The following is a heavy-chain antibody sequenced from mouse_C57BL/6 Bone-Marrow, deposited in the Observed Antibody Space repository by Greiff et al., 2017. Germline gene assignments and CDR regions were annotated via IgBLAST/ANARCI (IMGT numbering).Heavy chain of an antibody. Sequence: EVQLVESGGGLVKSGGSLKLSCAASGFTFSDYGMHWVRQAPEKGLEWVAYISSGSSTIYYADTVKGRFTISRDNAKNTLFLQLTSLRSEDTAMYYCAREVLLLGFAYWGQGTLVTVSA. CDR2: ISSGSSTI. J-gene: IGHJ3*01. D-gene: IGHD1-1*01. V-gene: IGHV5-17*01. CDR1: GFTFSDYG. CDR3: AREVLLLGFAY.